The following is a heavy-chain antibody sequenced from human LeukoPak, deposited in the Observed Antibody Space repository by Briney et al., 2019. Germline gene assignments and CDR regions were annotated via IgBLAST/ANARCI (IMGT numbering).Heavy chain of an antibody. Sequence: SETLSLTCTVSGGSISSYYWSWIRQPAGTALEWIGRIYTSGTITYNPSLKSRVTMSVDTSKNQFSLKLSSVTAADTAVYYCARDSGTTGEVRFDPWGQGTLVTVSS. CDR2: IYTSGTI. D-gene: IGHD3-10*01. CDR1: GGSISSYY. V-gene: IGHV4-4*07. J-gene: IGHJ5*02. CDR3: ARDSGTTGEVRFDP.